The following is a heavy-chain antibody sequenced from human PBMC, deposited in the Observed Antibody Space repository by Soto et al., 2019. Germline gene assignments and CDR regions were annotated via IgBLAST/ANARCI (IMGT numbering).Heavy chain of an antibody. CDR2: IYTSGST. Sequence: SETLSLTCTVSGGSISSYYWSWIRQPAGKGLEWIGRIYTSGSTNYNPSLKSRVTMSVDTSKNQFSLKLSSVTAADTAVYYCASTTHGPYYYGSGSYYTFDYWGQGTLVTVSS. CDR3: ASTTHGPYYYGSGSYYTFDY. CDR1: GGSISSYY. J-gene: IGHJ4*02. V-gene: IGHV4-4*07. D-gene: IGHD3-10*01.